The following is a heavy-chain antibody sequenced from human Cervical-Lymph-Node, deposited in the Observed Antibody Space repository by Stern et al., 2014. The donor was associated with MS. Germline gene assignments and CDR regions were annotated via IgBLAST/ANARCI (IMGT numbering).Heavy chain of an antibody. CDR2: IYPGDSET. CDR1: GYKFSIYW. Sequence: EVQLVESGAELIRPGESLKISCKGSGYKFSIYWIAWVRQMPGKRLEWMGIIYPGDSETRYSPSFQGQVAMSADKSTSTAYLQWSSLNASDTAMYFCARQTTAWASDVWGQGTLVTVSS. D-gene: IGHD1-14*01. CDR3: ARQTTAWASDV. J-gene: IGHJ4*02. V-gene: IGHV5-51*01.